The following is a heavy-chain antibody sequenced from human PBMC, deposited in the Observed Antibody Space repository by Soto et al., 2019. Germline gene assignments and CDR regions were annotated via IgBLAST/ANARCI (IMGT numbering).Heavy chain of an antibody. D-gene: IGHD3-22*01. CDR1: GASSIIHY. CDR3: ARSPDSSGYYPRWYYYGMDV. J-gene: IGHJ6*02. CDR2: IYHSGST. V-gene: IGHV4-59*11. Sequence: ALETLSLTCTVSGASSIIHYWSWIRQPPGKGLEWIGEIYHSGSTNYNPSLKSRVTISVDKSKNQFSLKLSSVTAADTAVYYCARSPDSSGYYPRWYYYGMDVWGQGTTVTVSS.